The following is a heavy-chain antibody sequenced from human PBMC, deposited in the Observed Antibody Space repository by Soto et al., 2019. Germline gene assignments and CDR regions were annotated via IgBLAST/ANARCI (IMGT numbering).Heavy chain of an antibody. D-gene: IGHD3-10*01. Sequence: QVQLVQSGAEVKKPGSSVKVSCKASGGTFSSYAISWVRQAPGQGLEWMGGIIPIFGTANYAKKFQGRVTITADESTSPAYMELSSLRSEDTAVYYCARGGFGSPDLYFDYWGQGTLVTVSS. J-gene: IGHJ4*02. V-gene: IGHV1-69*01. CDR2: IIPIFGTA. CDR3: ARGGFGSPDLYFDY. CDR1: GGTFSSYA.